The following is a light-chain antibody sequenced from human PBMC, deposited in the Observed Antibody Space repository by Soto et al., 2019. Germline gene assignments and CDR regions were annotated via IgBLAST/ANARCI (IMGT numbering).Light chain of an antibody. CDR1: QSLSSRN. Sequence: ELVLTQSPGTLSLSPGERATLSCRASQSLSSRNLAWYQQKPGQAPRLLIYGASSRATGIPERFSGSGSGTEFTLTISSLQFEDFAVYYCQQRSHWPRTFGQGTKVDIK. V-gene: IGKV3D-20*02. CDR2: GAS. CDR3: QQRSHWPRT. J-gene: IGKJ1*01.